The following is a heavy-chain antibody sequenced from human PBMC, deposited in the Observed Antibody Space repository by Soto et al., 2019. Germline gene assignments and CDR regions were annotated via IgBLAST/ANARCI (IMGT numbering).Heavy chain of an antibody. CDR1: GGSVSSGSYY. V-gene: IGHV4-61*01. CDR3: ARACYDILTGSDAFDI. D-gene: IGHD3-9*01. J-gene: IGHJ3*02. Sequence: SETLSLTCTVSGGSVSSGSYYWSWIRQPPGKGLEWIGYIYYSGSTNYNPSVKSRVTISVDTSKNQFSLKLSSVTAADTAVYYCARACYDILTGSDAFDIWGQGTMVTVSS. CDR2: IYYSGST.